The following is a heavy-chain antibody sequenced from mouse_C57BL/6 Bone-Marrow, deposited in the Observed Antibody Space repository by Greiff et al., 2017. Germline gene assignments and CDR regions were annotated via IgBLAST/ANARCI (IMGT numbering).Heavy chain of an antibody. D-gene: IGHD4-1*01. CDR2: ISSGSSTI. J-gene: IGHJ3*01. Sequence: EVMLVESGGGFVKPGGSLNLSCAASGFTFSDYGMHWVRQAPEKGLEWVAYISSGSSTIYYAATVKGRFTISRDNAKNTLFLQMTSLRSEDTAMYYCARQLGLAWFAYWGQGTLVTVSA. CDR1: GFTFSDYG. CDR3: ARQLGLAWFAY. V-gene: IGHV5-17*01.